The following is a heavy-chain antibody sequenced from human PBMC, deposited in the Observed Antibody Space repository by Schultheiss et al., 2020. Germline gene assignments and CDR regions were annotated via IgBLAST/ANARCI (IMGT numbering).Heavy chain of an antibody. CDR1: GGSINSSIYY. V-gene: IGHV4-39*07. Sequence: SETLSLTCTVSGGSINSSIYYWAWIRQSPGKGLEWIGEIYHSVSTNYNPSLKSRVTISVDKSKKQLCLKLSSVTAADTAVYYCAREYLLQGLDYWGQGTLVTVSS. CDR3: AREYLLQGLDY. D-gene: IGHD3-22*01. J-gene: IGHJ4*02. CDR2: IYHSVST.